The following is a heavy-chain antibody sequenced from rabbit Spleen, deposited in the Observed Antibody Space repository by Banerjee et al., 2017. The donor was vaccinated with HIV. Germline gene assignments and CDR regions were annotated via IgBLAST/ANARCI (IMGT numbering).Heavy chain of an antibody. Sequence: QEQLEESGGGLVKPEGSLTLTCKASGFSFSAGYYMCWVRQAPGKGLEWIACIHGGSRNNIYYASWAKGRFTISKTSSTTVTLQMTSLTAADTATYFCVRDQAGDAGYGPYYFNLWGPGTLVTVS. D-gene: IGHD4-2*01. J-gene: IGHJ4*01. CDR1: GFSFSAGYY. CDR3: VRDQAGDAGYGPYYFNL. CDR2: IHGGSRNNI. V-gene: IGHV1S45*01.